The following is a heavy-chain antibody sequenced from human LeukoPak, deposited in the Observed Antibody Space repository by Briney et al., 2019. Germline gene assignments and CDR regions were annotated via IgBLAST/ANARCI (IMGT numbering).Heavy chain of an antibody. Sequence: GGSLRLPCAASGFTFSSYAMHWVRQAPGKGLEWVAVISYDGSNKYYADSVKGRFTISRDNSKNTLYLQMNSLRAEDTAVYYCARDDCSSTSCLFLSHYFDYWGQGTLVTVSS. J-gene: IGHJ4*02. CDR2: ISYDGSNK. D-gene: IGHD2-2*01. CDR1: GFTFSSYA. V-gene: IGHV3-30-3*01. CDR3: ARDDCSSTSCLFLSHYFDY.